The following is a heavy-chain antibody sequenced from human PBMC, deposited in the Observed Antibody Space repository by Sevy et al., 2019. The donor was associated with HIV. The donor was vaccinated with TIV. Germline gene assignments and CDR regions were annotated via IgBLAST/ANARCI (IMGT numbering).Heavy chain of an antibody. D-gene: IGHD1-26*01. CDR2: ISYDGSNK. CDR3: ARDRVGSGSYNYYFDY. Sequence: GGSLSLSCAASGFTFSSYAMHWVRQAPGKGLEWVAVISYDGSNKYYADSVKGRFTISRDNSKNTLYLQMNSLRAEDTAVYYCARDRVGSGSYNYYFDYWGQGTLVTVSS. V-gene: IGHV3-30*04. J-gene: IGHJ4*02. CDR1: GFTFSSYA.